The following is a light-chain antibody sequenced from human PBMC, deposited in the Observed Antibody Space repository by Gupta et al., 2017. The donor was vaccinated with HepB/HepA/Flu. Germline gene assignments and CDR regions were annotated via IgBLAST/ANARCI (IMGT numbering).Light chain of an antibody. V-gene: IGLV1-47*02. Sequence: QPVLTQPPSASGTPGQRVTISCSGSSSNIGNDNAYWYQQLPGTAPKLLIYNDNQGPSGVPDRFSGSKSGTTASLAISGLRSEDEADYYCVGWDDSLSGYVFGAGTKVTVL. CDR1: SSNIGNDN. CDR2: NDN. J-gene: IGLJ1*01. CDR3: VGWDDSLSGYV.